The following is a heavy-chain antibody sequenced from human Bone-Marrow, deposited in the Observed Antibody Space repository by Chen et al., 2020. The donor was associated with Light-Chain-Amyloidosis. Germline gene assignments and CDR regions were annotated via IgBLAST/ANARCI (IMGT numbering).Heavy chain of an antibody. CDR2: IYPDDSDA. D-gene: IGHD5-12*01. CDR1: GYTFPNYW. V-gene: IGHV5-51*01. Sequence: EVQLEQSGPEVKKPGESLKISCKGSGYTFPNYWIGWVRQMPGKGLEWMGVIYPDDSDASYRPSFEGHVPISADKSITTAYLQWRSLTASDTAMYYCARRRDGYNFDYWGQGTLVTVSS. J-gene: IGHJ4*02. CDR3: ARRRDGYNFDY.